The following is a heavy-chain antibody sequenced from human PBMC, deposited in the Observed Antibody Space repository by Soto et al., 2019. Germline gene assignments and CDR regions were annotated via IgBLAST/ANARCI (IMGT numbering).Heavy chain of an antibody. CDR3: AKGGYLYGIDL. Sequence: GGSLRLSCAASGFPFNTYAMSWVRQAPGKGQERVSAISESGGNAFYADSVQGRFTISRDNSYNILYLQMNSLRAEDTALYFFAKGGYLYGIDLWGQGTLVTVSS. CDR2: ISESGGNA. J-gene: IGHJ5*01. CDR1: GFPFNTYA. D-gene: IGHD5-18*01. V-gene: IGHV3-23*01.